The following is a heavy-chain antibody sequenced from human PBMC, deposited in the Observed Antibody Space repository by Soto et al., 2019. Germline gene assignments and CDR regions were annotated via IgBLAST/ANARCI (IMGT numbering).Heavy chain of an antibody. CDR2: IWYDGSNK. V-gene: IGHV3-33*01. D-gene: IGHD3-22*01. CDR1: GFTFSSYG. J-gene: IGHJ4*02. Sequence: GGSLRLSCAASGFTFSSYGMHWVRQAPGKGLEWVAVIWYDGSNKYYADSVKGRFTISRDNSKNTLYLQMNSLRAEETAVYYCARGSGYYGYFDYWGQGTLVTVSS. CDR3: ARGSGYYGYFDY.